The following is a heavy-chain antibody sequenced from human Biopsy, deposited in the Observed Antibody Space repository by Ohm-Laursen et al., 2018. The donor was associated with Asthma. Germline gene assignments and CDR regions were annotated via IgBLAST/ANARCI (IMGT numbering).Heavy chain of an antibody. CDR1: GYTFIGYH. CDR3: ARGQKSPGDRWFDP. CDR2: INPNSGGT. Sequence: SSVKVSCKTSGYTFIGYHIHWVRQAPGQGLEWMGRINPNSGGTNYAQKFQGRVTMTSDTSISTAYMELSRLRPDDTALYYCARGQKSPGDRWFDPWGQGTLVTVSS. D-gene: IGHD7-27*01. V-gene: IGHV1-2*06. J-gene: IGHJ5*02.